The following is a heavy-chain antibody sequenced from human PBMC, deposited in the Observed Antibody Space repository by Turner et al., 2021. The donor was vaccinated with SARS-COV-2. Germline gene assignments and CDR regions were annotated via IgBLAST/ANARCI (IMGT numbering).Heavy chain of an antibody. J-gene: IGHJ4*02. V-gene: IGHV3-74*01. CDR3: TRRGIAAAGNDY. CDR2: ISDDGSSA. CDR1: GFTFSDHW. D-gene: IGHD6-13*01. Sequence: VESGGDFVHPGGSLRLSCVGSGFTFSDHWMHWVRQGPGKGLVWVSRISDDGSSARYGGSVRGRFTVSRDNAKNTLYLQMNSLRPDDTGVYYCTRRGIAAAGNDYWGQGTLVTVSS.